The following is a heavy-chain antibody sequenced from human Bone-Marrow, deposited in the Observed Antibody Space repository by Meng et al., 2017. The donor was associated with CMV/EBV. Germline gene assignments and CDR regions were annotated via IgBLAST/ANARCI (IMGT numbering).Heavy chain of an antibody. CDR2: ISYDGSNK. J-gene: IGHJ4*02. D-gene: IGHD3-3*01. CDR1: GFTFSSYW. CDR3: ARGFITIFGVVNY. V-gene: IGHV3-30*03. Sequence: GESLKISCAASGFTFSSYWMSWVRQAPGKGLEWVAVISYDGSNKYYADSVKGRFTISRDNSKNTLYLQMNSLRAGDTAVYYCARGFITIFGVVNYWGQGTLVTVSS.